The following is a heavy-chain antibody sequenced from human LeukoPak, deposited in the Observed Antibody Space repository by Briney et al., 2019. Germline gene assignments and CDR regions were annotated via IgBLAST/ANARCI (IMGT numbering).Heavy chain of an antibody. J-gene: IGHJ5*02. D-gene: IGHD6-19*01. V-gene: IGHV4-61*02. CDR2: IYTSGST. CDR1: GGSISSGSYY. Sequence: SETLSLTCTVSGGSISSGSYYWSWIRQPAGKGLEWIGRIYTSGSTNYNPSLKSRVTISVDTSKNQFSLKLSSVTAADTAVYYCARASGYSSRWYWFDPWGQGTLVTVSS. CDR3: ARASGYSSRWYWFDP.